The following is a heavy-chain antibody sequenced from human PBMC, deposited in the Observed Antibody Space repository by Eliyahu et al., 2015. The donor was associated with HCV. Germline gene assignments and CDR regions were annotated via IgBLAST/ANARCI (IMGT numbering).Heavy chain of an antibody. J-gene: IGHJ5*02. CDR1: GYTFSSYA. V-gene: IGHV7-4-1*02. CDR3: ARDGQSWDDVNWFDP. D-gene: IGHD1-1*01. Sequence: QVQLVQSGSELKKPGASVKVSCKASGYTFSSYAINWVRQAPGQGLEWIGWINTNTGNPTYAQGFTGRFVFSLDTSVSTAYLQIISLEADDTAVYYCARDGQSWDDVNWFDPWGQGTLVTVSS. CDR2: INTNTGNP.